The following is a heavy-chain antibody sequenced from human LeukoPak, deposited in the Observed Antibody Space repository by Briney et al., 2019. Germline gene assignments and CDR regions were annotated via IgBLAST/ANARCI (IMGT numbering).Heavy chain of an antibody. CDR1: GFTLSSYW. Sequence: GGSLRLSCAASGFTLSSYWMSWVRQAPGKGLEWVANIKQDGSEKYYVDSVKGRFTISRDNAKNPLYLQMNSLRAEDTAVYYCARDPQGIAAAGNDYWGQGTVVSVSS. CDR2: IKQDGSEK. D-gene: IGHD6-13*01. J-gene: IGHJ4*02. CDR3: ARDPQGIAAAGNDY. V-gene: IGHV3-7*01.